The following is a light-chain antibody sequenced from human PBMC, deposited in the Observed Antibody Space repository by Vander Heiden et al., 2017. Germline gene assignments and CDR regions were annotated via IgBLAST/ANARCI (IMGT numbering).Light chain of an antibody. Sequence: QSVFHHPPPVAADPGPKVTISCAGSSSNIANNYVSWYQQFQGTTPKLLISDNNKRPSGIPDRFSGSKSGTSATLGITGLQTGDEADYYCSTWDSSLSGVVFGGGTKVSVL. J-gene: IGLJ3*02. CDR2: DNN. V-gene: IGLV1-51*01. CDR1: SSNIANNY. CDR3: STWDSSLSGVV.